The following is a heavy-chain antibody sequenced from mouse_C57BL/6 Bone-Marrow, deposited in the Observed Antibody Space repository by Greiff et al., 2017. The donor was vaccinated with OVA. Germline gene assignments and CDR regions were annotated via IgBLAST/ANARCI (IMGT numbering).Heavy chain of an antibody. CDR2: IDPSDSYT. Sequence: VQLQQPGAELVKPGASVKLSCKASGYTFTSYWMQWVKQRPGQGLEWIGEIDPSDSYTNYNQKFKGKATLTVDTSSSTAYMQLSSLTSEDSAVYYCARRGFYYYGSSFAMDYWGQGTSVTVSS. J-gene: IGHJ4*01. CDR3: ARRGFYYYGSSFAMDY. CDR1: GYTFTSYW. V-gene: IGHV1-50*01. D-gene: IGHD1-1*01.